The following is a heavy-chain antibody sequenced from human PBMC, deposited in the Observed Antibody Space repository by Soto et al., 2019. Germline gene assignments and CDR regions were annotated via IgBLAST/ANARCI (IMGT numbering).Heavy chain of an antibody. V-gene: IGHV3-30-3*01. J-gene: IGHJ4*02. Sequence: QVQLVESGGGVVQPGRSLRLSCAASGFTFSSYAMHWVRQAPGKGLEWVAVISYDGSNKYYADSVKGRFTISRDNSKNTLCLQMNSLRAEDTAVHYCAIGTNYVSYWGQGTLVTVSS. CDR2: ISYDGSNK. CDR1: GFTFSSYA. CDR3: AIGTNYVSY.